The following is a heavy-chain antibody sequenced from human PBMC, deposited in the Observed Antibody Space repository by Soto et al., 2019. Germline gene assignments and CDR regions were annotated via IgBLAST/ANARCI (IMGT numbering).Heavy chain of an antibody. V-gene: IGHV4-61*01. D-gene: IGHD1-26*01. CDR1: GGSVTSGSYY. Sequence: SETLSLTCTVSGGSVTSGSYYWTWIRQSPGKGLEWIGFIYHGGTTKYNSSLKSRVTISIDKSKNQFSLRLTSVTAADTAVYFCARDSSGSYGYWGPGTLVTVS. CDR2: IYHGGTT. CDR3: ARDSSGSYGY. J-gene: IGHJ4*02.